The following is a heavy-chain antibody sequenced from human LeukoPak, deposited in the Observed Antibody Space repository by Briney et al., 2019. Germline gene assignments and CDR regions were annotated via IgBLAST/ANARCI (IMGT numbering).Heavy chain of an antibody. D-gene: IGHD2-2*02. J-gene: IGHJ5*02. CDR2: INHSGRT. CDR1: GGSFSGYS. V-gene: IGHV4-34*01. Sequence: SETLSLTCAVYGGSFSGYSWSWVRQPPGKGLEWIGEINHSGRTNYNPSLKSRVTISLDTSKNQFSLKLSSVTAADTAVYYCARGFGGYCSSTSCYRHWFDPWGQGTLVTVSS. CDR3: ARGFGGYCSSTSCYRHWFDP.